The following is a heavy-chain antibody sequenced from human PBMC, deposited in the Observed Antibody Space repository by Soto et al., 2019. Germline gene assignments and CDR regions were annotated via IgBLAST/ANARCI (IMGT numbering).Heavy chain of an antibody. V-gene: IGHV2-5*02. Sequence: QITLKESGPTLVKPTQTLTLTCTFSGFSLSTSGVGVGWIRQPPGKALEWLALIYWDDDKLYSPSLKSRLTITKYTAKHQLPLTTTNMDPVDTATYYCALRPPYSSSWYAFDIWGQGTMVTFSS. CDR1: GFSLSTSGVG. J-gene: IGHJ3*02. CDR3: ALRPPYSSSWYAFDI. D-gene: IGHD6-13*01. CDR2: IYWDDDK.